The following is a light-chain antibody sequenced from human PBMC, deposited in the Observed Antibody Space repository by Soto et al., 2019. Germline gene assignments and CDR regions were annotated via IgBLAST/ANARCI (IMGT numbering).Light chain of an antibody. Sequence: QSVLTQPPSASGTPGQKVFISCSGSSSNIGGTNYAYWYQQLPGAAPKLMIYEVSNRPSGVSNRFSGSKSGNTASLTISGLQAEDEADYYCSSYTSSSPVVFGGGTKVTVL. CDR3: SSYTSSSPVV. CDR1: SSNIGGTNY. V-gene: IGLV2-14*01. J-gene: IGLJ2*01. CDR2: EVS.